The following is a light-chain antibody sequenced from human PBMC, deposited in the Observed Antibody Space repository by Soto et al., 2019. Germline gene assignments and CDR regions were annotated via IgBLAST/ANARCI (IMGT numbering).Light chain of an antibody. CDR1: QSVSSY. CDR2: DAS. J-gene: IGKJ2*01. Sequence: EIVLTQSPATLSLSPGERATLSCRASQSVSSYLAWYQQKPGQAPRLLIYDASSRATGIPARFSGSGSGTDFTLTISSLEPEDFATYYCQHYNSSPYTFGQGTKLEI. CDR3: QHYNSSPYT. V-gene: IGKV3-11*01.